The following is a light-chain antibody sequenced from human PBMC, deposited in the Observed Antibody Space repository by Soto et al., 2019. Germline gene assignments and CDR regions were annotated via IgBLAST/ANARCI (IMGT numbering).Light chain of an antibody. CDR2: DAS. CDR3: QQRANWPLT. CDR1: QSVSNNY. J-gene: IGKJ4*01. Sequence: TGLTQSPDTLSLSPVERATLSCRASQSVSNNYLAWYQQKPGQVPRLLIYDASRRATGVPARFSGSGSGTDFTLTISSLEPDDFAVYYCQQRANWPLTFGGGTKVDIK. V-gene: IGKV3D-20*02.